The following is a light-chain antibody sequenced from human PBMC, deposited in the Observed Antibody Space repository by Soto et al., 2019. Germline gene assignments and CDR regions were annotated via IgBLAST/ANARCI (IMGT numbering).Light chain of an antibody. CDR2: EVS. CDR1: SSDVGGYNY. Sequence: QSALTQPASVSGSPGQSITISCTGTSSDVGGYNYVSWYQQHPGKAPKLMIYEVSNRPSGVSNRFSGSKSGNTASLTISGLQAEDEADYYCGTWDSSLSVGVFGGGTQLTVL. CDR3: GTWDSSLSVGV. V-gene: IGLV2-14*01. J-gene: IGLJ2*01.